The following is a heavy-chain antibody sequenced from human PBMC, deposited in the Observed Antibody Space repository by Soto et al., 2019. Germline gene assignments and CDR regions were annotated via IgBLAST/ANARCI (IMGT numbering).Heavy chain of an antibody. Sequence: ASVKVSCKASGYTFTSYDINWVRQATGQGLEWMGWMNPNSGNTGYAQKFQGRVTMTRNTSISTAYMELSSLRSEDTAVYYCARFVVPAAMTGGRGFYYMDVWGKGTTVTVSS. CDR2: MNPNSGNT. J-gene: IGHJ6*03. V-gene: IGHV1-8*01. D-gene: IGHD2-2*01. CDR1: GYTFTSYD. CDR3: ARFVVPAAMTGGRGFYYMDV.